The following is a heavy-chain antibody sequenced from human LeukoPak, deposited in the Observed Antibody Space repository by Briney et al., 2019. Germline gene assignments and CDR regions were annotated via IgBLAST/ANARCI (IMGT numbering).Heavy chain of an antibody. J-gene: IGHJ4*02. CDR1: GFTFTNFW. V-gene: IGHV3-7*01. D-gene: IGHD1-26*01. CDR2: LKQDGSEI. CDR3: ARDGHTGSYYDF. Sequence: PGGSLRLSCAVSGFTFTNFWMSWVRQAPGKGLEWVASLKQDGSEIYYVDSVKGRFTISRDNAKNALYLQMNSLRAEDTAVYYCARDGHTGSYYDFWGQGTLVTVSS.